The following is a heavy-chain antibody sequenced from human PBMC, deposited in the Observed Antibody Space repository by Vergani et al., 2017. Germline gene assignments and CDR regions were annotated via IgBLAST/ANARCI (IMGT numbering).Heavy chain of an antibody. V-gene: IGHV3-49*03. CDR2: IRNKAYGGTT. CDR1: GFTFGDYA. Sequence: EVQLVESGGGLVQPGRSLRLSCTASGFTFGDYAMSWFRQAPGKGLEWVAFIRNKAYGGTTEYAASVKGRFTISRDDSKRLAYLQLSGLKTEDTAVYFCSRGRGYSFGYSDYWGQGTLVTVSS. J-gene: IGHJ4*02. D-gene: IGHD5-18*01. CDR3: SRGRGYSFGYSDY.